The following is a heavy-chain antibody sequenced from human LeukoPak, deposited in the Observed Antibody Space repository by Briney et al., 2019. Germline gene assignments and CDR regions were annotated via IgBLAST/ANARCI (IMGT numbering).Heavy chain of an antibody. Sequence: PGGSLRLSCAASGFTFSSYAMSWVRQAPGKGLEWVSIIIGSGGSTYYADSVKGRFTISRDNSKNTLYLQMSSLRAEDTAVYSCARGEYSRYFDYWGQGTLVTVSS. J-gene: IGHJ4*02. V-gene: IGHV3-23*01. CDR2: IIGSGGST. D-gene: IGHD6-6*01. CDR1: GFTFSSYA. CDR3: ARGEYSRYFDY.